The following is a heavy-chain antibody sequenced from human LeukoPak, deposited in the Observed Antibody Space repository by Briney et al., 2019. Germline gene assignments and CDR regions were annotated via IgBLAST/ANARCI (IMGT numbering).Heavy chain of an antibody. Sequence: GGSLRLSCAASGFTVSSNYMSWVRQAPGKGLEWVSVIYSGGSTYYADSVKGRFTISRDNSKNTLYLQMNSLRAEDTAVYYCARDRISGGSCLDYWGQGTLVTVSS. D-gene: IGHD2-15*01. V-gene: IGHV3-66*02. J-gene: IGHJ4*02. CDR2: IYSGGST. CDR1: GFTVSSNY. CDR3: ARDRISGGSCLDY.